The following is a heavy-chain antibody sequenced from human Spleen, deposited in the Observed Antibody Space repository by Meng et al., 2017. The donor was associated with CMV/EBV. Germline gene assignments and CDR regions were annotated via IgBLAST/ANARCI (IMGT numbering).Heavy chain of an antibody. CDR1: GGSISNYY. CDR2: IYYSGST. CDR3: ARDDYSSVWGVFGY. Sequence: SETLSLTCTVSGGSISNYYWTWVRQPPGKGLEYIGYIYYSGSTNYNPSLKSRVTISVDTSKNQFSLKLNSVTAADTAVYYCARDDYSSVWGVFGYWGQGTLVTVSS. J-gene: IGHJ4*02. D-gene: IGHD6-19*01. V-gene: IGHV4-59*01.